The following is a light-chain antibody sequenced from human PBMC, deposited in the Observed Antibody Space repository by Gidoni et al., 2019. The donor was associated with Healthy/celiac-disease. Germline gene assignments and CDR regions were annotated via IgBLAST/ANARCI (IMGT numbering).Light chain of an antibody. CDR2: DAS. CDR3: QQSYSTLWT. Sequence: DIHMTPSPSSLSASVGDRVTITCRASQSISSYLNWYQQKPGKAPTLLIYDASSLQSGVPSRFSGSGSGTDFTLTISSLQPEDVATYYCQQSYSTLWTFGQGTKVEIK. CDR1: QSISSY. V-gene: IGKV1-39*01. J-gene: IGKJ1*01.